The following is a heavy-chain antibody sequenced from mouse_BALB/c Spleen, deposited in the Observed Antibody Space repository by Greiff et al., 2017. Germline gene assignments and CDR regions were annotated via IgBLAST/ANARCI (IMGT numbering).Heavy chain of an antibody. CDR2: ISSGGST. D-gene: IGHD2-14*01. CDR3: ARMEVRDYYAMDY. Sequence: EVMLVESGGGLVKPGGSLKLSCAASGFTFSSYAMSWVRQTPEKRLEWVASISSGGSTYYPDSVKGRFTISRDNARNILFLQMSSLRSEDTAMYYCARMEVRDYYAMDYWGQGTSVTVSS. J-gene: IGHJ4*01. CDR1: GFTFSSYA. V-gene: IGHV5-6-5*01.